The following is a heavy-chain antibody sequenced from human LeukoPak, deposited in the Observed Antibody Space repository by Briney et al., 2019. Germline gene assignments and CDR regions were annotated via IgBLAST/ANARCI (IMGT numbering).Heavy chain of an antibody. J-gene: IGHJ5*02. Sequence: GGSLRLSCAASGFTVSSNYMSWVRQAPGKGLEWVSVIYSGGSTYFADSVKGRFTISRDYSKNTLYLQMGSLRAEDMAVYYCARVSDVGAFDPWGQGTLVTVSS. D-gene: IGHD1-26*01. V-gene: IGHV3-53*05. CDR2: IYSGGST. CDR3: ARVSDVGAFDP. CDR1: GFTVSSNY.